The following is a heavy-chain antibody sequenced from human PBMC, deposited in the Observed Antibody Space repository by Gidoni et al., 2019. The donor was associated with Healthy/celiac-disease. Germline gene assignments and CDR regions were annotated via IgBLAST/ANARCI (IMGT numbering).Heavy chain of an antibody. CDR2: IIPICGTA. D-gene: IGHD3-3*01. CDR1: GGTFSRYA. J-gene: IGHJ6*03. CDR3: ASLYDFWSGYSSYYYYYMDV. V-gene: IGHV1-69*01. Sequence: QVQLVQSGAEVKKPGSSVKVSCKASGGTFSRYAISWVRQAPGQGLEWMGGIIPICGTANYAQKFQGRVTITADESTSTAYMELSSLRSEDTAVYYCASLYDFWSGYSSYYYYYMDVWGKGSTVTVSS.